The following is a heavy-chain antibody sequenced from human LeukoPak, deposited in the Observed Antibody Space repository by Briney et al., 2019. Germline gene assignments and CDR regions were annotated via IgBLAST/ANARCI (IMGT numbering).Heavy chain of an antibody. J-gene: IGHJ4*02. CDR3: AKWDRPYYYDSSGYYEN. D-gene: IGHD3-22*01. CDR2: INGSGGST. V-gene: IGHV3-23*01. CDR1: GFTFSSYA. Sequence: GGSLRLSCAASGFTFSSYAMSWVRQAPGKGLEWVSAINGSGGSTYYADSVKGRFTISRDNSKNTLYLQMNSLRAEDTAVYYCAKWDRPYYYDSSGYYENWGQGTLVTVSS.